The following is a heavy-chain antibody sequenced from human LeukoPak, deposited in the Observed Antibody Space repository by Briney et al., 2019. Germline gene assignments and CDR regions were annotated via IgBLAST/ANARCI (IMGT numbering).Heavy chain of an antibody. D-gene: IGHD5-12*01. CDR3: AREDHSGADAFDI. V-gene: IGHV3-74*01. J-gene: IGHJ3*02. CDR2: IYSDAT. Sequence: GGSLRLSCAASGFTFSSYWIHWVRQAPGKGLVWVSRIYSDATYYADSVKGRFTISRDNAKNTLYLQINSLRAEDTAVYFCAREDHSGADAFDIWGQGTMVTVSS. CDR1: GFTFSSYW.